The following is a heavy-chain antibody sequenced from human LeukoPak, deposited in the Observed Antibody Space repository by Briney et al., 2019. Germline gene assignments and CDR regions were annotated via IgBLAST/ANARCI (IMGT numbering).Heavy chain of an antibody. V-gene: IGHV1-18*01. CDR1: GYTFTSYG. Sequence: GASVKVSCKASGYTFTSYGISWVRQAPGQGLEWMGWISAYNGNTNYAQKLQGRVTMTTDTSTSTAYMELRSLRSDDTAVYYCAREPLYSSSWYGIDYWGQGTLVTVSS. CDR3: AREPLYSSSWYGIDY. CDR2: ISAYNGNT. D-gene: IGHD6-13*01. J-gene: IGHJ4*02.